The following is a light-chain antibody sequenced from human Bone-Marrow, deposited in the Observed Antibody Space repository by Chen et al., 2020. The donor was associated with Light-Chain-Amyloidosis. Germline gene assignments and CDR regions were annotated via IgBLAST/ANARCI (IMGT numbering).Light chain of an antibody. V-gene: IGLV1-40*01. CDR2: AKN. J-gene: IGLJ2*01. CDR1: SSNIGAGFD. CDR3: QSYDNSLSGSRV. Sequence: QSVLTQPPSVSGAPGQRVTLSCTGSSSNIGAGFDVHWYQRLPGTAPKRLIYAKNNRPSGVPDRFSGSKAGTSASLAITGLQAEDEADYYCQSYDNSLSGSRVFGGGTKLTVL.